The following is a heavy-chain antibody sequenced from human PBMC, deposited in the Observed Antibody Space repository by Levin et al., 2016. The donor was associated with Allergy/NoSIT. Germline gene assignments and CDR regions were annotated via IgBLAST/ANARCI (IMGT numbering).Heavy chain of an antibody. J-gene: IGHJ5*02. D-gene: IGHD2-15*01. Sequence: WIRQPPGKGLEWVAVILYDASNKYYADSVKDRFTISRDNSKNTLYLQMKSLRVDDTAVYYCARDHLGSRSWFDPWGQGTLVTVSS. V-gene: IGHV3-30*03. CDR2: ILYDASNK. CDR3: ARDHLGSRSWFDP.